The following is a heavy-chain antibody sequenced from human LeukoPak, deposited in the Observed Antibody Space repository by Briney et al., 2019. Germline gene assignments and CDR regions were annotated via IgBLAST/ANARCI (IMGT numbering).Heavy chain of an antibody. CDR2: IYYSGST. CDR3: ARVYSAYYYYYYMDV. CDR1: GGSISSYH. Sequence: SETLSLTCTVSGGSISSYHWSWIRQPPGKGLEWIGYIYYSGSTNYSPSLKSRVTISVDTSKNQFSLKLSSVTAADTAVYYCARVYSAYYYYYYMDVWGKGTTVTVSS. J-gene: IGHJ6*03. D-gene: IGHD2-15*01. V-gene: IGHV4-59*01.